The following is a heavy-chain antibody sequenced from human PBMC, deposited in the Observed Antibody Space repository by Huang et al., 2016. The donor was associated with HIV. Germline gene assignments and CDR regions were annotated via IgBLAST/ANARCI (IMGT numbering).Heavy chain of an antibody. Sequence: EVELVQSGTEVKKPGESLKISCKGSGYIFTTAWIGWVRQMPGKGLEGMGSIYPGDSDTRYSPSVQGKVTMSVDKSINTAYLHWSSLKASDTAMYYCARLAGGTWSYYFDLWGQGALVTVSS. CDR3: ARLAGGTWSYYFDL. V-gene: IGHV5-51*03. D-gene: IGHD3-10*01. J-gene: IGHJ4*02. CDR1: GYIFTTAW. CDR2: IYPGDSDT.